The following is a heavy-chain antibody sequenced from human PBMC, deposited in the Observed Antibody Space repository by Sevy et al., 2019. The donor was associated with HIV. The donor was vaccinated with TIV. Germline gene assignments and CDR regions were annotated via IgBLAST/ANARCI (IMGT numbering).Heavy chain of an antibody. CDR2: INQDGSQK. V-gene: IGHV3-7*03. J-gene: IGHJ4*02. D-gene: IGHD2-21*01. Sequence: GGFLRLSCATSEFTFSRYWMTWVRQAPGKGLEWVGYINQDGSQKSYVDAVKGRFTISRDNSKNSLFLQMNSLRAEDTAVYYCARAGPLGDLDHFDRWGQGTLVTVSS. CDR3: ARAGPLGDLDHFDR. CDR1: EFTFSRYW.